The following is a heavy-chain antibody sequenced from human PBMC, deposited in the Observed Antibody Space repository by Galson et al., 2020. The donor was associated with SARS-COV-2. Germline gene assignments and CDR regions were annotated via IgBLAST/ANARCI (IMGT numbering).Heavy chain of an antibody. CDR2: VTAGGSIT. CDR3: AKDQGNDYGDQLDY. D-gene: IGHD4-17*01. V-gene: IGHV3-23*01. J-gene: IGHJ4*02. Sequence: GESLKISCAGSGFTLSRYAMSWVRQVPRKGLEWVSSVTAGGSITYHADTVKGRFTISRDNSKNTLYLQMNSLRADDTALYYCAKDQGNDYGDQLDYWGQGTLVSVSS. CDR1: GFTLSRYA.